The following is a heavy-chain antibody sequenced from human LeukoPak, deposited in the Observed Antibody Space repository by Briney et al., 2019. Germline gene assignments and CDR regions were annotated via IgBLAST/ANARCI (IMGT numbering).Heavy chain of an antibody. CDR2: IYYSGRA. V-gene: IGHV4-39*01. D-gene: IGHD3-22*01. J-gene: IGHJ1*01. CDR3: ARRRYYDSTGYLD. CDR1: GGSISSSSYY. Sequence: PSETLSLTCSVSGGSISSSSYYWGWIRQPPGKGLEWTGEIYYSGRAYYNSSLKSRLTISVDTSWNQFSLTLSSVTAADTGVYYCARRRYYDSTGYLDWGQGTLVSVST.